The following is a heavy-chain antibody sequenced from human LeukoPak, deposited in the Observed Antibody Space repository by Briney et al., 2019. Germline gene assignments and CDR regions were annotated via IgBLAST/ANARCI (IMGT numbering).Heavy chain of an antibody. J-gene: IGHJ6*03. Sequence: GGSLRLSCAASGFTFSSYAMHWVRQAPGKGLEWVSGISWKSGSIGYADSVKGRFSVSRDNSKNTLYLQMHGLRAEDTAVYYCASPRGKFCSSTSCSAMDVWGKGTTVTVSS. V-gene: IGHV3-9*01. D-gene: IGHD2-2*01. CDR1: GFTFSSYA. CDR3: ASPRGKFCSSTSCSAMDV. CDR2: ISWKSGSI.